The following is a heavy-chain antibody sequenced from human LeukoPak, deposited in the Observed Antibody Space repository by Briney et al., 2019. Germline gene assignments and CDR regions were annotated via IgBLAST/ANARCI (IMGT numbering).Heavy chain of an antibody. V-gene: IGHV3-53*01. Sequence: GGSLRLSCAASGFTVSSNYMSWVRQAPGKGLEWVSVIYSGGSTYYADSVKGRFTISRDNSKNTLYLQMNSLRAEDTAVYYCARVQNYYDSSGHVFGAFDIWGQGTMVTVSS. CDR2: IYSGGST. D-gene: IGHD3-22*01. J-gene: IGHJ3*02. CDR3: ARVQNYYDSSGHVFGAFDI. CDR1: GFTVSSNY.